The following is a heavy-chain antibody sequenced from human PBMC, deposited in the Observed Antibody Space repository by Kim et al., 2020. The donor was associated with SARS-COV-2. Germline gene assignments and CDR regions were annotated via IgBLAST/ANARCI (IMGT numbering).Heavy chain of an antibody. V-gene: IGHV3-21*01. CDR2: ISSSSSYI. D-gene: IGHD5-12*01. J-gene: IGHJ6*02. CDR1: GFTFSSYS. Sequence: GGSLRLSCAASGFTFSSYSMNWVRQAPGKGLEWVSSISSSSSYIYYADSVKGRFTISRDNAKNSLYLQMNSLRAEDTAVYYCARTIVATVGMDVWGQGTTVTVSS. CDR3: ARTIVATVGMDV.